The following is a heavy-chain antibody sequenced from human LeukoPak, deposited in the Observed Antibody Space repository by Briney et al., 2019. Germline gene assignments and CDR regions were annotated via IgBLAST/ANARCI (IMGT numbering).Heavy chain of an antibody. J-gene: IGHJ4*02. Sequence: GGSLRLSCAASGFTFSSYGMHWVRQAPGKGLEWVAFIRYDGSNKYYADSVRGRFTISRDNSKNTLYLQMNSLRAEDTAVYYCAKDHGGGYSYGHYWGQGTLVTVSS. V-gene: IGHV3-30*02. D-gene: IGHD5-18*01. CDR2: IRYDGSNK. CDR3: AKDHGGGYSYGHY. CDR1: GFTFSSYG.